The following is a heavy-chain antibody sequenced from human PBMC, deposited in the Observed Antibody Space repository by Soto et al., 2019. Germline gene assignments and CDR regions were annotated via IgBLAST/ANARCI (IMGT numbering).Heavy chain of an antibody. CDR3: ARELSTLVRAYN. V-gene: IGHV3-21*01. CDR1: GYSFSSHN. J-gene: IGHJ4*02. D-gene: IGHD3-10*01. Sequence: DVHLVESGGGLVKPGGSLRLSCATSGYSFSSHNIYWFRQAPGKGLEWVSSIGTSDTSMYYADSVNGRFTVSRDDAKKSVYLQMDSLRVEDTATYYCARELSTLVRAYNWCQGTLVTVSS. CDR2: IGTSDTSM.